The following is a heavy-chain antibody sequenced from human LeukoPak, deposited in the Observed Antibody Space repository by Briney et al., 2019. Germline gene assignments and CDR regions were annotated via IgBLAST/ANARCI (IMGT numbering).Heavy chain of an antibody. Sequence: GGSLKISCKVSGYSFTSYCIGWMRQMPGKGLEWMGIIYPGDSGPTYSPSFQGQVTISVDKSINTAYLQWSSLQASDTAMYYCGMSGDRVPLQDDVFDVWGQGTMVTVST. CDR3: GMSGDRVPLQDDVFDV. CDR1: GYSFTSYC. D-gene: IGHD1-26*01. CDR2: IYPGDSGP. V-gene: IGHV5-51*01. J-gene: IGHJ3*01.